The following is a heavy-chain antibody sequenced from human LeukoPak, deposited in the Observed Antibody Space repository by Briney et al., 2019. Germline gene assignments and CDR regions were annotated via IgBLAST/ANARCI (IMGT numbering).Heavy chain of an antibody. CDR1: GGSISSGGYY. CDR3: ARGIAVASNWFDP. D-gene: IGHD6-19*01. J-gene: IGHJ5*02. Sequence: SQTLSLTCTVSGGSISSGGYYWSWIRQHPGKGLEWIGYIYYSGSTYYNPSLKSRVTISVDTSKNQFSLKLSSVTAADTAVYYCARGIAVASNWFDPWGQGTLVTVSS. V-gene: IGHV4-31*03. CDR2: IYYSGST.